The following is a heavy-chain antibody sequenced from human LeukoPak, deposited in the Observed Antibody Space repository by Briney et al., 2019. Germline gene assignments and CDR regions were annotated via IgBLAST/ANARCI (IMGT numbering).Heavy chain of an antibody. CDR1: AFTFSNYA. V-gene: IGHV3-23*01. D-gene: IGHD3-16*02. CDR2: ISNSDSST. J-gene: IGHJ4*02. CDR3: AKIGGVIVF. Sequence: GGSLRLSCAASAFTFSNYAMSWVRQAPGKGLEWVSTISNSDSSTYYADSVKGRFTISRDNSKNTLNLQMNSLRAEDTAVYYCAKIGGVIVFWGQGTLVTVSS.